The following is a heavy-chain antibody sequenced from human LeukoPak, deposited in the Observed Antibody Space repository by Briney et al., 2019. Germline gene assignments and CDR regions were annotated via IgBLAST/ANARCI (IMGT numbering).Heavy chain of an antibody. CDR2: IIPILGIA. D-gene: IGHD2-21*01. CDR1: GGTFSSYA. CDR3: ARAPMWSGPKEAFDI. J-gene: IGHJ3*02. Sequence: ASVKVSCKASGGTFSSYAISWVRQAPGQGLEWMGRIIPILGIANYAQKFQGRVTITADKSTSTAYMELSSLRSEDTAVYYCARAPMWSGPKEAFDIWGQGTMVTVSS. V-gene: IGHV1-69*04.